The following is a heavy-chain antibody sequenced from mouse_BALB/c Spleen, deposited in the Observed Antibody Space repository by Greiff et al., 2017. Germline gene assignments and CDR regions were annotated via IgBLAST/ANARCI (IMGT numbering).Heavy chain of an antibody. V-gene: IGHV1-37*01. CDR2: INPYNGAT. D-gene: IGHD1-2*01. J-gene: IGHJ4*01. Sequence: EVQLQQSGPELVKPGASVKISCKASGYSFTGYYMHWVKQSHVKSLEWIGRINPYNGATSYNQNFKDKASLTVDKSSSTAHMELLSLTSEDSAVYYCGRGLRLSMDYWGQGTSVTVSS. CDR1: GYSFTGYY. CDR3: GRGLRLSMDY.